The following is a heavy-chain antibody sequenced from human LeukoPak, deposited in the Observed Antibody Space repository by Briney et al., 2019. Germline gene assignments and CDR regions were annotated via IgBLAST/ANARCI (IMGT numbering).Heavy chain of an antibody. CDR1: GGSISGYY. CDR3: AGYDFWSGYYLGY. V-gene: IGHV4-4*07. D-gene: IGHD3-3*01. J-gene: IGHJ4*02. Sequence: PSETLSLTCTVSGGSISGYYWSWIRQPAGKGLEWIGRIYTSGSTNYNPSLKSRVTMSVDTSKNQFSLKLSSVTAADTAVYYCAGYDFWSGYYLGYWGQGSLVTVSS. CDR2: IYTSGST.